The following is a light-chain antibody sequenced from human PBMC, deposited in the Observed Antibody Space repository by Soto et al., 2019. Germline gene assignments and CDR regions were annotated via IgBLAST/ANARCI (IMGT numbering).Light chain of an antibody. CDR3: SSYTTSNTRQIV. CDR2: DVS. V-gene: IGLV2-14*01. CDR1: SSDVGGYNY. Sequence: LTQPASVSGSPGQSLTISCTGTSSDVGGYNYVSWYQQHPGKAPKFMIYDVSNRPSGVSNRFSGSKSGNTASLTISGLQAEDEADYYCSSYTTSNTRQIVFGTGTKVTVL. J-gene: IGLJ1*01.